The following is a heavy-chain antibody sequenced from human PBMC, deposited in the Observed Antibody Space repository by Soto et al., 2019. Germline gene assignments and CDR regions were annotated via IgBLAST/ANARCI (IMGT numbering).Heavy chain of an antibody. V-gene: IGHV3-30-3*01. J-gene: IGHJ4*02. CDR1: GFTFSSYA. CDR2: ISYDGSNK. CDR3: GRDSERTWYYYDRIGYHDY. D-gene: IGHD3-22*01. Sequence: PGGSLRLSCAASGFTFSSYAMHWVRQAPGKGLEWVAVISYDGSNKYYADSVKGRFTISRDNSKNTLYLQMNSLRAEDTAVYYCGRDSERTWYYYDRIGYHDYWGRGTLVTVSS.